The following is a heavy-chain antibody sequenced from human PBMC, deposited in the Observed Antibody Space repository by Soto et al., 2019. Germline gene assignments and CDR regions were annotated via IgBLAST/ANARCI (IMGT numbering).Heavy chain of an antibody. CDR1: GFTFSSYS. CDR3: ARAMVAATRWFDP. CDR2: ISSSSSYI. J-gene: IGHJ5*02. Sequence: GGSLRLSCAASGFTFSSYSMNWVHQAPGKGLEWVSSISSSSSYIYYADSVKGRFTISRDNAKNSLYLQMNSLRAEDTAVYYCARAMVAATRWFDPWGQGTLVTVSS. D-gene: IGHD2-15*01. V-gene: IGHV3-21*01.